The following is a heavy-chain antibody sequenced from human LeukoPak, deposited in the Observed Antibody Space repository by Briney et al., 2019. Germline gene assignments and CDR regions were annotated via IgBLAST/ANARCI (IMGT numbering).Heavy chain of an antibody. CDR1: GGSISSYY. Sequence: SETLSLTCTVSGGSISSYYWSWIRQPAGKGLEWIGRIYTSGSTNYNPSLKSRVTMSVDTSKNQFSLKLSSVTAADTAVYYCARWSLDYYDSSGYARGQYGNWFDPWGQGTLVTVSS. V-gene: IGHV4-4*07. CDR2: IYTSGST. CDR3: ARWSLDYYDSSGYARGQYGNWFDP. D-gene: IGHD3-22*01. J-gene: IGHJ5*02.